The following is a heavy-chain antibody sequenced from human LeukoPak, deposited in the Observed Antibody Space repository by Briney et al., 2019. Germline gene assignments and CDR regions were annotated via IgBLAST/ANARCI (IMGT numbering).Heavy chain of an antibody. J-gene: IGHJ4*02. V-gene: IGHV4-59*02. CDR1: GGPVSDYY. D-gene: IGHD3-22*01. CDR2: IYFRGTT. Sequence: SETLSLTCNVSGGPVSDYYLSWVRQPPGKGLEWIGYIYFRGTTNYSPSFQSRVSISVDTSKNQFSLRLTSVTAADTAVYYCARDRFYDNSGFRRLDFWGQGLLVTVSS. CDR3: ARDRFYDNSGFRRLDF.